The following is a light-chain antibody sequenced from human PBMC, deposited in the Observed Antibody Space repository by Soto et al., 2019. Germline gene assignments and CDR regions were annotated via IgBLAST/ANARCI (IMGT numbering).Light chain of an antibody. CDR2: DVS. CDR3: SSYTSNSSVV. J-gene: IGLJ2*01. Sequence: QSVLTQPASVSGSPGQSITISCTGTSSDVGGYNYVSWYQQHPGKAPKLIIYDVSNRPSGVSNRFSGSKSGNTASLTISGLQAEDEADYYCSSYTSNSSVVFGGGTKVTVL. V-gene: IGLV2-14*01. CDR1: SSDVGGYNY.